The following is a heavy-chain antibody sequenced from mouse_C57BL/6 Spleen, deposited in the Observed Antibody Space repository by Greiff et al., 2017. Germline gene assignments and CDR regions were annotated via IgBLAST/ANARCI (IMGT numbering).Heavy chain of an antibody. Sequence: VQLQQSGAELVRPGTSVKVSCKASGYAFTNYLIEWVKQRPGQGLEWIGVINPGSGGTNYNEKFKGKATLTADKSSHTAYMQLSSLTSEDAAVYFCAGYSYYAMDYWGQGTSVTVSS. V-gene: IGHV1-54*01. CDR1: GYAFTNYL. CDR2: INPGSGGT. CDR3: AGYSYYAMDY. J-gene: IGHJ4*01.